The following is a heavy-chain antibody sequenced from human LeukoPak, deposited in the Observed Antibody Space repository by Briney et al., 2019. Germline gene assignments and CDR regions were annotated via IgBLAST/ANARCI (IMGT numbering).Heavy chain of an antibody. D-gene: IGHD6-19*01. V-gene: IGHV1-2*02. J-gene: IGHJ6*03. Sequence: GASVKVSCKASGYTFIGYYMHWVRQAPGQGLEWMGRINPNSGGTNYAQKFQGRVTMTRDTSISTAYMELSRLRSDDTAVYYCARGVAGSYYYYMDVWGKGTTVTISS. CDR2: INPNSGGT. CDR1: GYTFIGYY. CDR3: ARGVAGSYYYYMDV.